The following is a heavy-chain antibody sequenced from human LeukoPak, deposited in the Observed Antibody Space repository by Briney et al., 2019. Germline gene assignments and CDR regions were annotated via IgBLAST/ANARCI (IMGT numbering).Heavy chain of an antibody. Sequence: ASVKVSCEASGGTFSSYAISWVRQAPGQGLEWMGGIIPIFGTANYAQKFQGRVTITADESTSTAYMELSSLRSEDTAVYYCASRTYYYDSTGWRGSFDYWGQGTLVTVSS. D-gene: IGHD3-22*01. V-gene: IGHV1-69*13. J-gene: IGHJ4*02. CDR3: ASRTYYYDSTGWRGSFDY. CDR1: GGTFSSYA. CDR2: IIPIFGTA.